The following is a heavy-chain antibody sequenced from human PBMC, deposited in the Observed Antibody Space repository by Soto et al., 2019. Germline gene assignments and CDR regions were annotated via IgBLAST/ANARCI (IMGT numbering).Heavy chain of an antibody. D-gene: IGHD3-22*01. Sequence: PGGSLRLSCAASGFTFSSYAMHWVRQAPGKGLEWVAVISYDGSNKYYADSVKGRFTISRDNSKNTLYLQMNSLRAEDTAVYYCARARYYYDSSGYYLSDYWGQGTLVTVSS. CDR3: ARARYYYDSSGYYLSDY. J-gene: IGHJ4*02. CDR1: GFTFSSYA. CDR2: ISYDGSNK. V-gene: IGHV3-30-3*01.